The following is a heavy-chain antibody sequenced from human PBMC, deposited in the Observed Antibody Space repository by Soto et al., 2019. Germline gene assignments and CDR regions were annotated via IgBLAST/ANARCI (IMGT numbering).Heavy chain of an antibody. CDR2: ISSSSSYI. V-gene: IGHV3-21*01. D-gene: IGHD6-13*01. CDR1: GFTFSSYS. CDR3: ARDASIAAADTPTGWFDP. J-gene: IGHJ5*02. Sequence: GGSLRLSCAASGFTFSSYSMNWVRQAPGKGLEWVSSISSSSSYIYYADSVKGRFTISRDNAKNSLYLQMNSLRAEDTAVYYCARDASIAAADTPTGWFDPWGQGTLVTVSS.